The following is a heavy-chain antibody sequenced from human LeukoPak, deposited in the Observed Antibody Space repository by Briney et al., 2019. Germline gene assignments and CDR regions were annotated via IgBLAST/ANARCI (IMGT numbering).Heavy chain of an antibody. CDR2: IGGRDGST. CDR3: ARAYYDSSGYYHLDY. CDR1: GFTFSSYG. J-gene: IGHJ4*02. Sequence: PGGSLRLSCAASGFTFSSYGMSWVRQAPGKGLEWVSAIGGRDGSTYYADSVKGRFTISRDNSKNTLYVQMNSLRAEDTAVYYCARAYYDSSGYYHLDYWGQGTLVTVSS. V-gene: IGHV3-23*01. D-gene: IGHD3-22*01.